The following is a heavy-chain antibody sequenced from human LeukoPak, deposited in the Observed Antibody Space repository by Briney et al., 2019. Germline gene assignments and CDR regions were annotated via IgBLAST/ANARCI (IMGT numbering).Heavy chain of an antibody. Sequence: SETLSLTCTVSGGSNSSYYWSWIRQPAGKGLEWIGRIYTSGSTNYNPSLKSRVTMSVDTSKNQFSPKLSSVTAADTAVYYCARDPNTYYYDSSGYYGDAFDIWGQGTMVTVSS. D-gene: IGHD3-22*01. CDR1: GGSNSSYY. V-gene: IGHV4-4*07. J-gene: IGHJ3*02. CDR2: IYTSGST. CDR3: ARDPNTYYYDSSGYYGDAFDI.